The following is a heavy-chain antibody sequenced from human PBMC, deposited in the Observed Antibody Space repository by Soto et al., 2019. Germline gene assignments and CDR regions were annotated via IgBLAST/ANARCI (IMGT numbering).Heavy chain of an antibody. CDR1: GGSISSSNW. J-gene: IGHJ4*02. Sequence: LSLTCAVSGGSISSSNWWSWVRQPPGKGLEWIGEIYHSGSTNYNPSLKSRVTISVDKSKNQFSLKLSSVTAADTAVYYCARDPFYGDYPYDYWGQGALVTVSS. CDR2: IYHSGST. CDR3: ARDPFYGDYPYDY. V-gene: IGHV4-4*02. D-gene: IGHD4-17*01.